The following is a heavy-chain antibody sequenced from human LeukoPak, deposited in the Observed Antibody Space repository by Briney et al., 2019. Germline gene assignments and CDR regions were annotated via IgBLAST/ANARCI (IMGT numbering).Heavy chain of an antibody. V-gene: IGHV3-30*03. CDR2: VSSDGSIK. CDR3: ARGYSSSWLGYFDY. D-gene: IGHD6-13*01. J-gene: IGHJ4*02. CDR1: GFTFSSYG. Sequence: GGSLRLSCVASGFTFSSYGIHWVRQAPGKGLEWVAVVSSDGSIKYNADSVKGRFTISRDTSKNTVYLQMNSLGAEDTAFYYCARGYSSSWLGYFDYWGQGTPVTVSS.